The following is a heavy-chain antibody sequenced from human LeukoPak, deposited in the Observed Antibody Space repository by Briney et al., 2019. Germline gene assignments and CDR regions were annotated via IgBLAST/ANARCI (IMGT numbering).Heavy chain of an antibody. CDR2: INTDGSST. V-gene: IGHV3-74*01. Sequence: GGSLRLSCAASGFTFSSYWMHRVRQAPGKGLLWVSRINTDGSSTSYADSVKGRFTISRDNAKNTLYLQMNSLRAEDTAVYYCARGLAGYWYFDLWGRGTLVTASS. D-gene: IGHD6-19*01. CDR1: GFTFSSYW. CDR3: ARGLAGYWYFDL. J-gene: IGHJ2*01.